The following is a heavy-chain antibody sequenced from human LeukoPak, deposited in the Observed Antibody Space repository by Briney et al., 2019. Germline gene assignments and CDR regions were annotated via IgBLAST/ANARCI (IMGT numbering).Heavy chain of an antibody. CDR2: FDPEDGET. D-gene: IGHD1-14*01. CDR3: ATSRNARLPFDI. Sequence: ASVKVSCKVSGYTLTELSMHWVRQAPGKGLEWMGGFDPEDGETIYAQKFQGRVAMTEDTSTDTAYMELSSLRSEDTAVYYCATSRNARLPFDIWGQGTMVTVSS. CDR1: GYTLTELS. J-gene: IGHJ3*02. V-gene: IGHV1-24*01.